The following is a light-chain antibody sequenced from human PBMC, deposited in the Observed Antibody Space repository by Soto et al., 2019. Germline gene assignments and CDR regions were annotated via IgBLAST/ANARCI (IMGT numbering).Light chain of an antibody. CDR2: GAS. Sequence: ETVMTQSPATLSVSPGERATLSCGASQSVSTNVAWYQQKPGQVPRLLIYGASTRASDIPARFSGSGSGTEFTLTISSLQSEDFAVYYCQQYNEWPLTFGGGTKVEIE. J-gene: IGKJ4*02. V-gene: IGKV3-15*01. CDR1: QSVSTN. CDR3: QQYNEWPLT.